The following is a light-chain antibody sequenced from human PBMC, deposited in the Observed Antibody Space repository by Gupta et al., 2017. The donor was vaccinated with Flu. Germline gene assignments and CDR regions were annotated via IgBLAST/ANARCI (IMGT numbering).Light chain of an antibody. V-gene: IGKV2-30*01. CDR2: LGS. CDR1: LSRGYSDGNTN. Sequence: VTLGRPASIACTFSLSRGYSDGNTNLAWFQHVPFRSPRLLMYLGSNRESGIPDRFSGSGSGTDFTLKISRVEAEDVGVYYCRQCKHGPWGFGQGTELEVK. J-gene: IGKJ1*01. CDR3: RQCKHGPWG.